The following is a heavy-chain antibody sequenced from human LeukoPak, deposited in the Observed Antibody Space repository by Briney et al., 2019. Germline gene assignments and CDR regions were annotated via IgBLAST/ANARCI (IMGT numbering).Heavy chain of an antibody. D-gene: IGHD3-10*01. CDR3: ARENRYYYGSGPLAH. CDR1: GYTFTSYA. J-gene: IGHJ4*02. V-gene: IGHV1-3*01. CDR2: INAGNGNT. Sequence: GASVKVSCKASGYTFTSYAMHWVRQAPGQRLEWMGWINAGNGNTKYSQKFQGRVTITRDTSASTAYMELSSLRSEDTAVYYCARENRYYYGSGPLAHWGQGTLVTGSS.